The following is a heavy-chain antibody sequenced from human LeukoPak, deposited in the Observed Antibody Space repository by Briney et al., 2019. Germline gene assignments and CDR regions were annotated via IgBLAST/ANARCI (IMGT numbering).Heavy chain of an antibody. Sequence: QPGGSLRLSCTASGFTFSIYAMTWIRQAPGKGLEWVSGISGSGGRTYYADSVKGRVTISRDNSKNTLYLQMNSLRAEDTAVYYCAKGLTYYYDSSGYLPDYWGQGTLVTVSS. CDR2: ISGSGGRT. J-gene: IGHJ4*02. CDR1: GFTFSIYA. V-gene: IGHV3-23*01. CDR3: AKGLTYYYDSSGYLPDY. D-gene: IGHD3-22*01.